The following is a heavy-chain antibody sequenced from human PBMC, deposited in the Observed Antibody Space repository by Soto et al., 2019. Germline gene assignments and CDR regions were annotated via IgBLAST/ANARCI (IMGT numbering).Heavy chain of an antibody. J-gene: IGHJ4*02. V-gene: IGHV3-23*01. CDR2: VSPAGST. Sequence: EVQLLESGGGLVQPGGSLRLSCAASGFTFSNYGMNWISLAPGEGLEWVSTVSPAGSTFYADSVRGRFTISRDNSKSKVDLQMNGLRVDDTASYYFVRIWNYWGLGTVVTVSS. CDR3: VRIWNY. CDR1: GFTFSNYG. D-gene: IGHD1-1*01.